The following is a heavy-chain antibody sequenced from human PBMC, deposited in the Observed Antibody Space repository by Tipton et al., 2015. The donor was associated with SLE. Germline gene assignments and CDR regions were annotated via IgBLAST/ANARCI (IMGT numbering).Heavy chain of an antibody. D-gene: IGHD6-6*01. V-gene: IGHV4-39*07. J-gene: IGHJ1*01. CDR2: IYSSGNT. CDR1: GGSISGSSSY. Sequence: TLSLTCIVSGGSISGSSSYWGWIRQPPGKGLEWIGSIYSSGNTYYNPSLKSRVSMSLDMSKNQFSLRLNSVTAADTAMYFCVEYPISPVPFRHWGQGTLVTMSS. CDR3: VEYPISPVPFRH.